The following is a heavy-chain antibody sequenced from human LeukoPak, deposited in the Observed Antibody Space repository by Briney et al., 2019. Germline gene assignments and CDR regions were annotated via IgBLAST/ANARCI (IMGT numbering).Heavy chain of an antibody. Sequence: PGGSLRLSCAASGFTFSSYWMNWVRQAPGKGLVWVSRIASDGSSTTYADSVKGRFSISRDNAKNTLYLQMNSLRVEDTAVYYCAKMGARSFDYWGQGTLVTVSS. D-gene: IGHD1-26*01. CDR1: GFTFSSYW. CDR2: IASDGSST. CDR3: AKMGARSFDY. V-gene: IGHV3-74*01. J-gene: IGHJ4*02.